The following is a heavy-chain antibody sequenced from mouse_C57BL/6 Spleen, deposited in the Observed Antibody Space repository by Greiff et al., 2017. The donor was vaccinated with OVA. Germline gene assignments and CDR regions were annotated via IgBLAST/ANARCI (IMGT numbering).Heavy chain of an antibody. CDR1: GYTFTDYN. J-gene: IGHJ3*01. V-gene: IGHV1-18*01. CDR2: INPNNGGT. Sequence: EVQLQQSGPELVKPGASVKIPCKASGYTFTDYNMDWVKQSHGKSLEWIGDINPNNGGTIYNQKFKGKATLTVDKSSSTAYMELRSLTSEDTAVYYCARNRYDGSWFAYWGQGTLVTVSA. CDR3: ARNRYDGSWFAY. D-gene: IGHD2-12*01.